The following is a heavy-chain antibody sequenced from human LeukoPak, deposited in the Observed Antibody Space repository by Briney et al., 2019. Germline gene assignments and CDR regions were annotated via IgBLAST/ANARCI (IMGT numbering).Heavy chain of an antibody. CDR3: ARDPTPVTKAFDV. Sequence: SETLSLTCSVSGDSFSTHYWTWLRHPPGKGVEGIGYISSIGSNKYNPSLKRRVTITVETSKKQFSLKMTSVTAADTAVYYCARDPTPVTKAFDVWGQGTMVTVSS. J-gene: IGHJ3*01. CDR2: ISSIGSN. CDR1: GDSFSTHY. V-gene: IGHV4-59*11. D-gene: IGHD4-17*01.